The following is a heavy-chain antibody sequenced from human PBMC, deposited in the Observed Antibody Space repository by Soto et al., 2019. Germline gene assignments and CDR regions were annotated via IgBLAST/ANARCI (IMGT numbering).Heavy chain of an antibody. CDR3: ARGDYYDSSGY. Sequence: ASVKVSCKASGYTFTSSYMHWVRQVPEKGVEWMGIINPSGGSTSIEQKFKGRATMTSDSSTSKVYMELSILRSEDTAVYYCARGDYYDSSGYWGQGTLVTVSS. D-gene: IGHD3-22*01. J-gene: IGHJ4*02. CDR2: INPSGGST. V-gene: IGHV1-46*01. CDR1: GYTFTSSY.